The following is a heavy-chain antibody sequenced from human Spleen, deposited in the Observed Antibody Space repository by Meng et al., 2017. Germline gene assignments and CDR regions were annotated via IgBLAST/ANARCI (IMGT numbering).Heavy chain of an antibody. Sequence: QPQLQESGPGLVKPSEALSLTCSVSGGSISTSGHYWGWIRQPPGKGLEWIGSIGHSGTTYYTPSLRRRVTVSIDTSKNQFSLEVTSVTAADTAVYYCVRSSGWVRTGFDPWGQGTLVTVSS. D-gene: IGHD6-19*01. CDR1: GGSISTSGHY. CDR3: VRSSGWVRTGFDP. J-gene: IGHJ5*02. CDR2: IGHSGTT. V-gene: IGHV4-39*01.